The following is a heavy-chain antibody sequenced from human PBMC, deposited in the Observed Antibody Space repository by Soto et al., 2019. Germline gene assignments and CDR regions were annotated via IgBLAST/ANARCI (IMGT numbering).Heavy chain of an antibody. CDR1: GDSISSDY. V-gene: IGHV4-59*01. D-gene: IGHD2-21*01. CDR2: IYYSGSI. CDR3: ARADFDYGVDV. Sequence: SETLSLTCTVSGDSISSDYWSWIRQPPGKGLEWIGFIYYSGSINYNPSLESRVAISVDTSKNQFSLKLSSVTAADTAVYYCARADFDYGVDVWGQGTTVTVSS. J-gene: IGHJ6*02.